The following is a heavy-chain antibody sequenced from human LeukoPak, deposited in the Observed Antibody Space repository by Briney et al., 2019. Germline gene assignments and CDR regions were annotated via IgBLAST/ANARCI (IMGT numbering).Heavy chain of an antibody. CDR3: ASPPARITIFGVVTPEHYYYYMDV. V-gene: IGHV4-39*01. Sequence: PSETLSLTCTVSGGSISSSSYYWGWIRQPPGKGLEWIGSIYYSGSTYYNPSLKSRVTISVDTSKNQFSLKLSSVTTVDTAVYYCASPPARITIFGVVTPEHYYYYMDVWGKGTTVTVSS. D-gene: IGHD3-3*01. CDR1: GGSISSSSYY. CDR2: IYYSGST. J-gene: IGHJ6*03.